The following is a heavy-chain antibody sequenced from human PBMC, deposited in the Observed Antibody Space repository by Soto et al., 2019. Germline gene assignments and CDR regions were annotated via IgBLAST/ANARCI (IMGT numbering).Heavy chain of an antibody. D-gene: IGHD2-2*01. CDR1: GFTFSSYS. CDR2: ISSSSSYI. Sequence: EVQLVESGGGLVKPGGSLRLSCAASGFTFSSYSMNWVRQAPGKGLEWDSSISSSSSYIYYADSVKGRFTISRDNAKNSLYLQMNSLRAEDTAVYYCASFCSSTSCQDYYYYYMDVWGKGTTVTVSS. CDR3: ASFCSSTSCQDYYYYYMDV. V-gene: IGHV3-21*01. J-gene: IGHJ6*03.